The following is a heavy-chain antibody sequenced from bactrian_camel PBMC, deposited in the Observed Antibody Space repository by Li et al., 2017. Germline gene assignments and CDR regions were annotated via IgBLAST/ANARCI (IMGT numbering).Heavy chain of an antibody. CDR2: IYRGGATYIERT. D-gene: IGHD3*01. CDR3: AAGDVPPAPEDQWALWRCANFGT. J-gene: IGHJ6*01. Sequence: HVQLVESGGGSVQAGGSLRLSCVAVQDTTKRNAMAWFRQSPGKEREGLAAIYRGGATYIERTYYADSVKGRFTISEDRAKNSVYLQMDSLKPEDTAIYSCAAGDVPPAPEDQWALWRCANFGTWGQGTQVTVS. CDR1: QDTTKRNA. V-gene: IGHV3-3*01.